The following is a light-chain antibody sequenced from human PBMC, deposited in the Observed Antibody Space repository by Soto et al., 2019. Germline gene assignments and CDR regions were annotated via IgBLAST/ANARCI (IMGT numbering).Light chain of an antibody. CDR2: GAS. V-gene: IGKV3-15*01. CDR1: QSISSN. J-gene: IGKJ4*01. CDR3: QQYNYWPPLT. Sequence: EIVMTQSPATLSVSPGERATLSCRASQSISSNLAWYQQKTGQPPRLLIYGASTRATGIPARFSGSGSGTEFTLTISSLQSEDFAVYYCQQYNYWPPLTFGGGTKVEIK.